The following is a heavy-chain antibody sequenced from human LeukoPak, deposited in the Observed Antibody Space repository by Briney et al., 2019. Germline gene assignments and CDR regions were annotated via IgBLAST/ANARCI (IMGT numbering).Heavy chain of an antibody. CDR3: ARALNSGYDLEYAFDI. J-gene: IGHJ3*02. V-gene: IGHV4-61*02. CDR2: IYTSGST. D-gene: IGHD5-12*01. CDR1: GGSISSGSYY. Sequence: PSETLSLTCTVSGGSISSGSYYWSWIRQPAGKGLEWIGRIYTSGSTNYNPSLKSRVTISVDTSKNQFSLKLSSVTAADTAVYYCARALNSGYDLEYAFDIWGQGTMVTVSS.